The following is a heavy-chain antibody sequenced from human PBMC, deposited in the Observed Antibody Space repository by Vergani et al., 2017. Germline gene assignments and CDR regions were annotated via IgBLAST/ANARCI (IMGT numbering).Heavy chain of an antibody. CDR1: GGSISSYY. Sequence: QVQLQESGPGLVKPSETLSLTCTVSGGSISSYYWSWIRQPPGKGLEWIGYIYYSGSTNYNPSLKSRVTISVDTSKNQFSLKLSSVTAADTAVYYCARGRDGYNTYFDYWGQGTLVTVSS. CDR2: IYYSGST. CDR3: ARGRDGYNTYFDY. V-gene: IGHV4-59*12. J-gene: IGHJ4*02. D-gene: IGHD5-24*01.